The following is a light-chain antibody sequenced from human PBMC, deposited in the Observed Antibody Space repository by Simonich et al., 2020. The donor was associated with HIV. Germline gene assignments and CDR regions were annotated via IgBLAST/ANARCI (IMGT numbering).Light chain of an antibody. Sequence: EIVMTQSPATLSVSPGERATLSCRASQSVNSNLAWYQQKPGQAPRLLIYGASTRATGIPARFSGSGSGTDFTLTISRLEPEDFAVYYCQQFGNSPPSITFGQGTRLEIK. CDR2: GAS. V-gene: IGKV3-15*01. J-gene: IGKJ5*01. CDR3: QQFGNSPPSIT. CDR1: QSVNSN.